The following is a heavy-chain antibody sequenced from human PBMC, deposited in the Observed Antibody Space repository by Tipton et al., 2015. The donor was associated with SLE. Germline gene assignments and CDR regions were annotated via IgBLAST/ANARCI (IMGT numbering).Heavy chain of an antibody. D-gene: IGHD4-17*01. V-gene: IGHV3-21*01. CDR3: ARDGDALNAFDI. J-gene: IGHJ3*02. CDR2: ISSSSSYI. Sequence: SLRLSCAASGFTFSSYSMNWVRQAPGKGLEWVSSISSSSSYIYYADSVKGRFTISRDNAKNSLYLQMNSLRAEDTAVYYCARDGDALNAFDIWGQGTMVTVSS. CDR1: GFTFSSYS.